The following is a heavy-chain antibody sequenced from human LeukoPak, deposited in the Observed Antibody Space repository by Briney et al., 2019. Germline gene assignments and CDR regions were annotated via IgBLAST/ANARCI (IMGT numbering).Heavy chain of an antibody. V-gene: IGHV3-7*01. CDR1: GFTFSSYA. J-gene: IGHJ6*02. CDR3: ARGGEQQLVPRDYYGMDV. D-gene: IGHD6-13*01. CDR2: IKQDGSEK. Sequence: PGGSLRLSCAASGFTFSSYAMSWVRQAPGKGLEWVANIKQDGSEKYYVDSVKGRFTISRDNAKNSLYLQMNSLRAEDTAVYYCARGGEQQLVPRDYYGMDVWGQGTTVTVSS.